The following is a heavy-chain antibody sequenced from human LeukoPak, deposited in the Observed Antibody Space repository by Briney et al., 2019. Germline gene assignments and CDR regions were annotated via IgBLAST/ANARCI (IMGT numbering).Heavy chain of an antibody. Sequence: GGSLRLSCAASGFTFSSYSINWVRQAPGKGLEWVSFISSGSTTIFYADSVKGRFTISRDNAKNSLHLQLNSLRAEDTAVYYCAREYVWGSSRYLDYWGQGTLVTISS. D-gene: IGHD3-16*02. V-gene: IGHV3-48*04. CDR3: AREYVWGSSRYLDY. CDR1: GFTFSSYS. J-gene: IGHJ4*02. CDR2: ISSGSTTI.